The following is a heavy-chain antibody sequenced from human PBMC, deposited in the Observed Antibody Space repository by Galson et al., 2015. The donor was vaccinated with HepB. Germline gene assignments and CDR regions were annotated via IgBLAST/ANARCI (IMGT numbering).Heavy chain of an antibody. D-gene: IGHD3-10*01. CDR3: ARPYKPYYYGSGPSPSGFDI. V-gene: IGHV5-51*01. CDR1: GYSFTSYW. Sequence: QSGAEVKKPGESLKISCKGSGYSFTSYWIGWVRQMPGKGLEWMGIIYPGDSDTRYSPSFQGQVTISADKSISTAYLQWSSLKASDTAMYYCARPYKPYYYGSGPSPSGFDIWGQGTLVTVSS. CDR2: IYPGDSDT. J-gene: IGHJ4*02.